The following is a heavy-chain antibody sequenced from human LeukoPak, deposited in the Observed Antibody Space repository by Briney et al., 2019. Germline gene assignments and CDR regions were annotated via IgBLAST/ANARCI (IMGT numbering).Heavy chain of an antibody. CDR3: ARASRSGSYRYRVELTQTYYFDY. CDR2: INHSGST. Sequence: PSETLSLTCAVYGGSFSGYYWSWIRQPPGKGLEWIGEINHSGSTNYNPSLKSRVTISVDTSKNQFSLKLSSVTAADTAVYYCARASRSGSYRYRVELTQTYYFDYWGQGTLVTVSS. J-gene: IGHJ4*02. V-gene: IGHV4-34*01. D-gene: IGHD3-16*02. CDR1: GGSFSGYY.